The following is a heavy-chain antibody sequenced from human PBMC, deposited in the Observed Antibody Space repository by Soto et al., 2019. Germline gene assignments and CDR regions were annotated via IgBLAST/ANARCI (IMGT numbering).Heavy chain of an antibody. J-gene: IGHJ4*02. CDR2: IKNKANSYTT. CDR1: GFTFSDHY. V-gene: IGHV3-72*01. Sequence: EVQVVDSGGGLVQPGGSLRLSCAASGFTFSDHYMDWVRQAPGKGLEWVGRIKNKANSYTTEYAASVKGRFTSARDDSTNSLYLQMNSLQTEDTAFYYCFRVRLGGSPRVFDYWGQGTLVTVSS. D-gene: IGHD3-16*01. CDR3: FRVRLGGSPRVFDY.